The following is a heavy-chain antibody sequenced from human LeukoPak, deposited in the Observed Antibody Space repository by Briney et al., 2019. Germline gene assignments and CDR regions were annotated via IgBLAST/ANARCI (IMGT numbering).Heavy chain of an antibody. CDR3: ASASTTVVSRGAFDI. V-gene: IGHV1-46*01. CDR1: GYTFTSYY. J-gene: IGHJ3*02. Sequence: ASVKVSCKASGYTFTSYYMHWVRQAPGQGLEWMGIINPSGGSTSYAQKFQGRVTMTRDMSTSTVYMELSSLRSEDTAVYYCASASTTVVSRGAFDIWGQGTMVTVSS. D-gene: IGHD4-23*01. CDR2: INPSGGST.